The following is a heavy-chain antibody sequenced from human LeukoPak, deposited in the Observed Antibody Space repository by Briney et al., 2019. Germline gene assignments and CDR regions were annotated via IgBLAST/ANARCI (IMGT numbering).Heavy chain of an antibody. J-gene: IGHJ4*02. Sequence: PSETLSLTCTVSGGSISSSSYYWGWIRQPPGKGLEWIGSIYYSGSTYYNPSLKSRVTISVDTSKNQFSLKLSSVTATDTAVYYCARAHFWSGYYKYWGQGTLVTVSS. CDR2: IYYSGST. V-gene: IGHV4-39*01. D-gene: IGHD3-3*02. CDR3: ARAHFWSGYYKY. CDR1: GGSISSSSYY.